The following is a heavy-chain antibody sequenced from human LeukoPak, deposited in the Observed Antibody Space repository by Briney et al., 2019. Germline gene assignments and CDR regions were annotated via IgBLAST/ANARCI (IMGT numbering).Heavy chain of an antibody. CDR1: GGSISSGSYY. Sequence: SETLSLTCTVSGGSISSGSYYWSWIRQPAGKGLEWIGRIYTSGSTNYNPSLKSRVTISVDTSKNQFSLKLSSVTAADTAVYYCARPNHYYDSSGHSFDYWGQGTLVTVSS. J-gene: IGHJ4*02. CDR2: IYTSGST. V-gene: IGHV4-61*02. CDR3: ARPNHYYDSSGHSFDY. D-gene: IGHD3-22*01.